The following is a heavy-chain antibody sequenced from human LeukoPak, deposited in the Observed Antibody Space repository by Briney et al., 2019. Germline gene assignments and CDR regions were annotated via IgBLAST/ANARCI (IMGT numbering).Heavy chain of an antibody. D-gene: IGHD3-9*01. CDR3: AASGFDWLLGTYYFDY. V-gene: IGHV1-58*01. J-gene: IGHJ4*02. CDR1: GFTFTSSA. CDR2: IVVGSGNT. Sequence: TSVKVSRKASGFTFTSSAVQWVRQARGQRLEWIGWIVVGSGNTNYAQKFQERVTITRDMSTSTAYMELSSLRSEGTAVYYCAASGFDWLLGTYYFDYWGQGTLVTVSS.